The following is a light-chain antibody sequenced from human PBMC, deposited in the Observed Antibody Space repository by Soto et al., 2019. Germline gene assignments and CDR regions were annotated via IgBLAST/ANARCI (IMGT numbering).Light chain of an antibody. V-gene: IGLV2-14*01. CDR3: SSYTSSSPDVV. Sequence: QSALTQPASVSGSPGQSITISCTGTSSVVGGYNYVSWYQQHPGKAPKLMIYDVSNRPSGVSNRFSGSKSGNTASLTISGLQAEDEADYYCSSYTSSSPDVVFGGGTKLTVL. CDR2: DVS. J-gene: IGLJ2*01. CDR1: SSVVGGYNY.